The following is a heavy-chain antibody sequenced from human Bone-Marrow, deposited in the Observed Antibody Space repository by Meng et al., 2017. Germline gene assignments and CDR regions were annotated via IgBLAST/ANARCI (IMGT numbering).Heavy chain of an antibody. D-gene: IGHD3-16*02. Sequence: GESLKISCAASGFTFSSYAMSWVRQAPGKGLEWVSALSGSGGSTYYADSVKGRFTISRDNAKNSLYLQMNSLRAEDTAVYYCARDPTYYDYVWGSYRSYDAFDIWGQGTMVTVSS. V-gene: IGHV3-23*01. CDR3: ARDPTYYDYVWGSYRSYDAFDI. J-gene: IGHJ3*02. CDR2: LSGSGGST. CDR1: GFTFSSYA.